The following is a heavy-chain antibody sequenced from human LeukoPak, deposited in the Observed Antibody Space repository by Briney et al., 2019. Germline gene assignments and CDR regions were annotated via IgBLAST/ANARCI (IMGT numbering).Heavy chain of an antibody. J-gene: IGHJ4*02. V-gene: IGHV1-2*02. D-gene: IGHD3-10*01. CDR2: INPDSGVT. CDR1: GYTFTGYY. CDR3: ARAHHYFGSGHDY. Sequence: ASMKVSCKTSGYTFTGYYMHWLRQAPGQGLEWMGRINPDSGVTNYAQKFQGRVTLTRDTYISTAYMELSSLRSDDTAVYYCARAHHYFGSGHDYWGQGTLVTVSS.